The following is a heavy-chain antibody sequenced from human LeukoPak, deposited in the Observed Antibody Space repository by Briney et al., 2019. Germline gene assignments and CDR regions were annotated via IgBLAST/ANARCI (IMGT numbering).Heavy chain of an antibody. CDR1: GFTVSSNY. D-gene: IGHD3-3*01. V-gene: IGHV3-23*01. J-gene: IGHJ3*02. Sequence: GGSLRLSCAASGFTVSSNYMSWVRQAPGKGLEWVSTMGGGVDDTDYADAVKGRFTISRDNSKDTLYLQMNSLTADDTALYYCAKDAFSYNGVYDALDIWGQGTMVTVSS. CDR2: MGGGVDDT. CDR3: AKDAFSYNGVYDALDI.